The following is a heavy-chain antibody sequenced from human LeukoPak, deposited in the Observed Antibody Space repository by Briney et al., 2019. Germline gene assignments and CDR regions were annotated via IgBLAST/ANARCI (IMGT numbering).Heavy chain of an antibody. CDR1: GGSFSGYY. Sequence: SETLSLTCAVYGGSFSGYYWSWIRQPPGKGLEWIGEINHSGSTNYNPSLKSRVTISVDTSKNQFSLKPSSVTAADTAVYYCAGGRSSGYYYASFSGYYGMDVWGHGTTVTVSS. CDR3: AGGRSSGYYYASFSGYYGMDV. D-gene: IGHD3-22*01. V-gene: IGHV4-34*01. CDR2: INHSGST. J-gene: IGHJ6*02.